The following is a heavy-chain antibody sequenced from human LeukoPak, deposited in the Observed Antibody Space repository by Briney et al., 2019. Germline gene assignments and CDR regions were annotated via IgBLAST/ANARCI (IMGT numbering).Heavy chain of an antibody. D-gene: IGHD3-10*01. CDR2: IYYSGST. Sequence: SETLSLTCTVSGGSISSSSYYWGWIRQPPGKGLEWIGSIYYSGSTYYNPSLKSRVTISVDTSKNQFSLKLSSVTAADTAVYYCARAILLWFGELLWVFDYWGQGTLVTVSS. CDR1: GGSISSSSYY. V-gene: IGHV4-39*01. J-gene: IGHJ4*02. CDR3: ARAILLWFGELLWVFDY.